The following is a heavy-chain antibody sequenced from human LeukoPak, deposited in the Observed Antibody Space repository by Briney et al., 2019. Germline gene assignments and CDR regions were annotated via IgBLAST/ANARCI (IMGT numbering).Heavy chain of an antibody. CDR1: GGSISSGGYS. Sequence: QSSETLSLTCAVSGGSISSGGYSWSWVRPPPGEGLGWVGYIYHSGGTYYNPSLKSRVTISVDTSKNQFSLKLSSVTAADTAVYYCARGRGDCSGGSCYSAVDWFDPWGQGTLVTVSS. D-gene: IGHD2-15*01. CDR3: ARGRGDCSGGSCYSAVDWFDP. V-gene: IGHV4-30-2*01. J-gene: IGHJ5*02. CDR2: IYHSGGT.